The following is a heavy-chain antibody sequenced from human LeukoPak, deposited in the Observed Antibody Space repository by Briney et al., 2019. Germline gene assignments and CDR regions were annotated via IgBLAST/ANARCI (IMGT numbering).Heavy chain of an antibody. CDR1: AFTFNTYW. CDR2: INGDESST. V-gene: IGHV3-74*01. Sequence: PGGSLRLSCAASAFTFNTYWMHWVRQVPGRGLEWVSRINGDESSTNYADSVKGRFTIYRDNAKDTLYLHMNSLTAEDTAVYYCSRGAKWAYYFDYWGQGTLVTVSS. CDR3: SRGAKWAYYFDY. D-gene: IGHD1-26*01. J-gene: IGHJ4*02.